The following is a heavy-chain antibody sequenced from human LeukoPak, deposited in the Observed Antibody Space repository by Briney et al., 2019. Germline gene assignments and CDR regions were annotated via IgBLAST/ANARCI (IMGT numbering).Heavy chain of an antibody. CDR3: ARRGKVLRRYFDY. J-gene: IGHJ4*02. D-gene: IGHD3-16*01. CDR2: FSHSGTT. V-gene: IGHV4-34*01. Sequence: PSETLSLTCAVYGGSFSGYYWAWIRQPPGKGLEWIGEFSHSGTTNYNPSLKSRVTISVDTSKNQFSLSLTSVTAADTAVYYCARRGKVLRRYFDYWGQGTLVTVSS. CDR1: GGSFSGYY.